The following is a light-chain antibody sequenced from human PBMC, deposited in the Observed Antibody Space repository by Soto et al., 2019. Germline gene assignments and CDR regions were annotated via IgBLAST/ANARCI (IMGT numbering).Light chain of an antibody. CDR2: GTS. Sequence: EIVLTQSPGTLSLSPGERATLSCRASQSVSSSYLAWYQQKPGQAPRLLIYGTSSRATGIPDRFSGSGSGTDFTLTISRLEPEDFGVYYCQEYGNSRTFGQGTKVEIK. CDR3: QEYGNSRT. J-gene: IGKJ1*01. V-gene: IGKV3-20*01. CDR1: QSVSSSY.